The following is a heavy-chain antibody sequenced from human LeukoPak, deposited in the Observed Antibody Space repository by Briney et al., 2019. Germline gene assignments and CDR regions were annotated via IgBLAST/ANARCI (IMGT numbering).Heavy chain of an antibody. D-gene: IGHD6-19*01. J-gene: IGHJ4*02. Sequence: AGGSLRLSCAASGFTFSSYAMSWVRQAPGKGLEWVSYISSSGSTIYYADSVKGRFTISRDNAKNSLYLQMNSLRAEDTAVYYCAREAVAGFGYWGQGTLVTVSS. CDR2: ISSSGSTI. CDR3: AREAVAGFGY. V-gene: IGHV3-48*03. CDR1: GFTFSSYA.